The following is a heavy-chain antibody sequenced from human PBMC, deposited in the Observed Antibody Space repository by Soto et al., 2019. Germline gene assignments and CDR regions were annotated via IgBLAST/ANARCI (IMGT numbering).Heavy chain of an antibody. CDR1: GFTFSIYS. CDR2: ISSSSSYI. Sequence: AGGSLRLSCAASGFTFSIYSMNWVRQAPGKGLEWVSSISSSSSYIYYADSVKGRFTISRDNAKNSLYLQMNSLRAEDTAVYYCATFPYYDILTGPIWDEPALPAGYYYGMDVWGQGTTVTVSS. V-gene: IGHV3-21*01. J-gene: IGHJ6*02. CDR3: ATFPYYDILTGPIWDEPALPAGYYYGMDV. D-gene: IGHD3-9*01.